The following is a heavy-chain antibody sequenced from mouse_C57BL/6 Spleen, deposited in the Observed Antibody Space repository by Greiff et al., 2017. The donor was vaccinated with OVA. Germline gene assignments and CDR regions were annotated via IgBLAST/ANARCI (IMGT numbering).Heavy chain of an antibody. D-gene: IGHD1-1*01. V-gene: IGHV1-69*01. CDR3: ARKTGSSYFYWYFDV. CDR2: IDPSDSYT. Sequence: QVQLQQPGAELVMPGASVKLSCKASGYTFTSYWMHWVKQRPGQGLEWIGEIDPSDSYTNYNQKFKGKSTLTVDKSSSTAYMQLSSLTSEDSAVYYCARKTGSSYFYWYFDVWGTGTTVTVSS. J-gene: IGHJ1*03. CDR1: GYTFTSYW.